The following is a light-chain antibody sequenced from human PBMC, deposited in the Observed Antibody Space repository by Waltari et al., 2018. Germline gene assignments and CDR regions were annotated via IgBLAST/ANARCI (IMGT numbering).Light chain of an antibody. CDR2: EVS. V-gene: IGLV2-14*01. J-gene: IGLJ2*01. Sequence: QSALTQPASVSGSPGQSITISCTGTSSDVGGYHYLSWYQQHPGKAPKLMIYEVSNRPSGVSNRFSGSKSGNTASLTISGLQAEDEADYYCSSYTSSSKGVFGGGTKLTVL. CDR3: SSYTSSSKGV. CDR1: SSDVGGYHY.